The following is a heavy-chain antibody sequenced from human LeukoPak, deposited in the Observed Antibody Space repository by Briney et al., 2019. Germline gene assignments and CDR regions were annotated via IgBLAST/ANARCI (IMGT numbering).Heavy chain of an antibody. Sequence: GGSLRLSCVASGFTFSRFAMSWVRQAPGKGLEWVSGISGAGSSTYYADSVKGRLTISRDNSKNTLYLQMHSLRADDTAVYYCAKKIKAAHYSSGCFDYWGQGALVTVSS. CDR2: ISGAGSST. D-gene: IGHD6-19*01. CDR1: GFTFSRFA. CDR3: AKKIKAAHYSSGCFDY. V-gene: IGHV3-23*01. J-gene: IGHJ4*02.